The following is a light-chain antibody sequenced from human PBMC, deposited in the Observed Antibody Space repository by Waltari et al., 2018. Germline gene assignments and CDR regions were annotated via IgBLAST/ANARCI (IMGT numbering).Light chain of an antibody. CDR3: MLSYAGAVV. Sequence: QAVVTQEPSLTAFPGGTVTSTCCSSTGPVIRSCAPHWLQQKPGQAPRSLVYDATYRRSWTPARFSGSLLGDKAALTLSGAQPEDEADYYCMLSYAGAVVFGGGTKLTVL. CDR1: TGPVIRSCA. CDR2: DAT. V-gene: IGLV7-46*01. J-gene: IGLJ2*01.